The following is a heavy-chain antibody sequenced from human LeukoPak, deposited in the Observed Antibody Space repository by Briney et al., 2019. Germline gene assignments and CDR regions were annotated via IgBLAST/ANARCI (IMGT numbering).Heavy chain of an antibody. J-gene: IGHJ5*02. D-gene: IGHD3-3*01. CDR3: ARENRDDFWSGNNWFDP. Sequence: PSETLSLTCGVSGGSISSSNWWSWVRQPPGKGLEWIGEIHHSGSTNYNPSLKSRVTISVDKSKNQFSLKLSSVTAADTAVHYCARENRDDFWSGNNWFDPWGQGTLVTVSS. CDR2: IHHSGST. CDR1: GGSISSSNW. V-gene: IGHV4-4*02.